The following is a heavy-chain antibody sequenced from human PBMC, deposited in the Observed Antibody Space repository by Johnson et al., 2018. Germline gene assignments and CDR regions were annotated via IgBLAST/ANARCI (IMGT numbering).Heavy chain of an antibody. CDR3: AKEAVNWNLPRGGLDI. D-gene: IGHD1-7*01. Sequence: VELVESGGGVVAPGRSLRLSCAASGFTFSGYVMHWVRQAPGKGLEWVAVISNDGSNRYYGDSVKGRFTISRDNSENTLYLQMNSLRADDTAVYHCAKEAVNWNLPRGGLDIWGQGTMVTVSS. CDR2: ISNDGSNR. CDR1: GFTFSGYV. J-gene: IGHJ3*02. V-gene: IGHV3-30*18.